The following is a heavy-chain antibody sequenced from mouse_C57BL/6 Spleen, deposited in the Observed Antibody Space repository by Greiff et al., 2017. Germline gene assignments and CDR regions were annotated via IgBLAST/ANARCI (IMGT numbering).Heavy chain of an antibody. CDR2: IDPSDSYT. J-gene: IGHJ4*01. Sequence: VQLQQPGAELVMPGASVKLSCKASGYTFTSYWMHWVKQRPGQGLEWIGEIDPSDSYTNYNQNFKGKATLTVDKSSSTAYMQLSSLTSEDSAVYDCAREGLLRVAMDYWGQGTSVTVSS. D-gene: IGHD1-1*01. CDR1: GYTFTSYW. CDR3: AREGLLRVAMDY. V-gene: IGHV1-69*01.